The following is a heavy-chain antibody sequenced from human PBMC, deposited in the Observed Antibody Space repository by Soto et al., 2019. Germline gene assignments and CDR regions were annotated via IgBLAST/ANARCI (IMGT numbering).Heavy chain of an antibody. CDR3: ARGGYFDSSNYLAY. J-gene: IGHJ4*02. V-gene: IGHV1-3*01. Sequence: ASVKVSCKASGYTFTSYGINWVRQAPGRGLEWMGWINPGNGNTKYSQQFQGRVIIDRDTAASTAYMELSSLRSEDTAVYYCARGGYFDSSNYLAYWGLGTLVTVSS. D-gene: IGHD3-22*01. CDR1: GYTFTSYG. CDR2: INPGNGNT.